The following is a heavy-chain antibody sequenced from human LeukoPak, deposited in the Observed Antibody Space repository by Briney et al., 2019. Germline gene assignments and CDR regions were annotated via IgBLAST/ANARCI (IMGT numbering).Heavy chain of an antibody. J-gene: IGHJ5*02. V-gene: IGHV3-7*03. CDR1: GFTFSAYW. D-gene: IGHD3-16*01. CDR2: IKEDGSDK. Sequence: GGSLRLSCEASGFTFSAYWMSWVRQAPGKGLEWVAIIKEDGSDKHYVDSVKGRFTISRDNAKNSLYLQMNSLRAEDTAVYYCAKDLRHRSNWFDPWGQGTLVTVSS. CDR3: AKDLRHRSNWFDP.